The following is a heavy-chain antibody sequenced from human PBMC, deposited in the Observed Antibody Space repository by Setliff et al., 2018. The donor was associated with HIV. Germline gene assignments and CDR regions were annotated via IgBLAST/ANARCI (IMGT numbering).Heavy chain of an antibody. Sequence: PGGSLRLSCAASGFSVSDNYMTWVRQAPGKGLEWVSFIYNDGRTYYADSVQGRFTISRDDSNNTLYLQMHSLRDDDTAAYYCAKGVKWLAPWGQGVLVTVPQ. V-gene: IGHV3-53*01. CDR3: AKGVKWLAP. CDR1: GFSVSDNY. D-gene: IGHD2-21*01. CDR2: IYNDGRT. J-gene: IGHJ5*02.